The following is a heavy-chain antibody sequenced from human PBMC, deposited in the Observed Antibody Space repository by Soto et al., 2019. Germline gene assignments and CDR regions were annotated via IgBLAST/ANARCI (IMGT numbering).Heavy chain of an antibody. Sequence: SETLSLTFTVSGGSISISSYYWGWIRQPPXKXXEWIGSIYHSGSTYYNKSLKSRVTIYVDKPKNQFSLKLSSVTAAETAVYYCPRLGTIFGVVISPSPAWFDHWGQGTLVTVSP. CDR1: GGSISISSYY. CDR3: PRLGTIFGVVISPSPAWFDH. CDR2: IYHSGST. V-gene: IGHV4-39*01. D-gene: IGHD3-3*01. J-gene: IGHJ5*02.